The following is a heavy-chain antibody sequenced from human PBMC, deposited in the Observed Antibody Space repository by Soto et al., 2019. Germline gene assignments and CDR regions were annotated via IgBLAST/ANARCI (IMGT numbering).Heavy chain of an antibody. CDR1: GFTFSSYA. CDR2: ISYDGSNK. V-gene: IGHV3-30-3*01. J-gene: IGHJ4*02. D-gene: IGHD4-4*01. CDR3: ATRLPMTTVIQNDY. Sequence: GGSLRLSCAASGFTFSSYAMHWVRQAPGKGLEWVAVISYDGSNKYYADSVKGRFTISRDNSKNTLYLQMNSLRAEDTAVYYCATRLPMTTVIQNDYWGQGTLVTVSS.